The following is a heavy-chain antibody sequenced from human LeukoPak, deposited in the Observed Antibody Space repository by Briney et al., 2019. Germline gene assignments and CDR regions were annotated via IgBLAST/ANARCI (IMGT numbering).Heavy chain of an antibody. CDR2: INPNSGGT. D-gene: IGHD6-6*01. CDR1: GYTSTGYY. V-gene: IGHV1-2*06. J-gene: IGHJ4*02. Sequence: GASVKVSCKASGYTSTGYYMHWVRQAPGQGLEWMGRINPNSGGTNYAQKFQGRVTMTRDTSISTAYMELSRLRSDDTAVYYCAVLYWSIAARPFDYWGQGTLVTVSS. CDR3: AVLYWSIAARPFDY.